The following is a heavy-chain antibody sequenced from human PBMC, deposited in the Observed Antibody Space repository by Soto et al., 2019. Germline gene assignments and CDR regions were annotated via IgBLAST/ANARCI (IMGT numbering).Heavy chain of an antibody. CDR2: ISSSSSTI. Sequence: VSQATGKGLEWVSYISSSSSTIYYADSVKGRFTISRDNAKSSLYLQMNSLRDEDTAVYYCARKGGIGVWAQGPTLSVYS. V-gene: IGHV3-48*02. J-gene: IGHJ6*02. CDR3: ARKGGIGV.